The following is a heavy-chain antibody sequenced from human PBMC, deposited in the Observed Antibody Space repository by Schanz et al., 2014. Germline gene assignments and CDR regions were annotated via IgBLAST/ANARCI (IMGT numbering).Heavy chain of an antibody. CDR2: ISYDGRNK. Sequence: QAQLMESGGGVVQPGTSLILSCSVSGFSLNTYGIHWFRQPAGKGLEWVAVISYDGRNKYYADSVKGRFTISRENAKNSLYLQMNSLRAGDTAVYYCARVPYGSGSYWDYWGQGTLVTVSS. CDR3: ARVPYGSGSYWDY. J-gene: IGHJ4*02. V-gene: IGHV3-30*19. CDR1: GFSLNTYG. D-gene: IGHD3-10*01.